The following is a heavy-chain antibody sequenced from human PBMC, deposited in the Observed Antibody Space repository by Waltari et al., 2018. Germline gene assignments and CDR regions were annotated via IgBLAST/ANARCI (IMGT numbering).Heavy chain of an antibody. Sequence: EVQLVESGGGLVQPGRSLRLSCAASGFTFDDYAMHWVRQAPGKVREWVSGINGNSGNIGYADSVKGRFTISRDNAKNSLYLQMNSLRTGDTALYYCAKGHSGSYGLDSWGQGTLVTVSP. CDR1: GFTFDDYA. CDR3: AKGHSGSYGLDS. D-gene: IGHD1-26*01. V-gene: IGHV3-9*01. J-gene: IGHJ4*02. CDR2: INGNSGNI.